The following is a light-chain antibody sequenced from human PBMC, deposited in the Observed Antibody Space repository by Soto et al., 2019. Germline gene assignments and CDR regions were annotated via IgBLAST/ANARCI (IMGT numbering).Light chain of an antibody. CDR1: QGIQSW. CDR3: QQSDTFPLT. J-gene: IGKJ4*01. CDR2: SAN. Sequence: DLQMTQSPSSVSASVGDTVTITCRASQGIQSWLAWYQVKRGQAPKLVIFSANNLHRGVPSRFSASESGTDFALTISNLQPEDFATYYCQQSDTFPLTFGGGTKV. V-gene: IGKV1-12*01.